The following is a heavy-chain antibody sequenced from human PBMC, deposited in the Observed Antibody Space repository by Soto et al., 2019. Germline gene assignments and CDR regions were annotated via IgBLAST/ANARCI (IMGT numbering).Heavy chain of an antibody. J-gene: IGHJ4*02. CDR3: ARDIHYDGSAYYHALDY. V-gene: IGHV3-7*01. CDR1: GFTFSSYW. D-gene: IGHD3-22*01. Sequence: GGSLRLSCAASGFTFSSYWMTWVRQAPGKGLEFLATIKPDGSDTYYVDSVKGRFTISRDNAKNSLYLQMNSPRDEDTAVYYCARDIHYDGSAYYHALDYWGQGALVTVSS. CDR2: IKPDGSDT.